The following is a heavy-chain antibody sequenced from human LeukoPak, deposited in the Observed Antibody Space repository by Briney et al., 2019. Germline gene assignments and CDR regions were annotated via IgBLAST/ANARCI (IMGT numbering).Heavy chain of an antibody. CDR2: ISGYYGNT. V-gene: IGHV1-18*01. D-gene: IGHD1-1*01. Sequence: ASVKVSCKASGYTFTSYGISWVRQAPGQGLEWMGWISGYYGNTKYAQKLQGRVTMTTDTSTSTAYMELRSLRSDDTAVYYCARGELEPLIDYWGQGTLVTVSS. J-gene: IGHJ4*02. CDR1: GYTFTSYG. CDR3: ARGELEPLIDY.